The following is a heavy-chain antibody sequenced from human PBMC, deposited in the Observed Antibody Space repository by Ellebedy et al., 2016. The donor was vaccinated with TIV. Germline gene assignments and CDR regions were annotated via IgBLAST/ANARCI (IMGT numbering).Heavy chain of an antibody. J-gene: IGHJ6*02. Sequence: MPSATLSLTCTVSGGSISSYYWSLIRQPTGKGLEWIGYIYYSGSTNYNPSLKSRVTISVDTSKNQFSLKLSSVTAADTAVYYCARGEVTLYYYGMDVWGQGTTVTVSS. CDR2: IYYSGST. CDR3: ARGEVTLYYYGMDV. V-gene: IGHV4-59*01. CDR1: GGSISSYY.